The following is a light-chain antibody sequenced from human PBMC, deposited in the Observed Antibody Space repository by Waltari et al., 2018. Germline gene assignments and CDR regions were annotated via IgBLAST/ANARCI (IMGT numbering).Light chain of an antibody. CDR1: SWPSTYA. V-gene: IGLV4-69*01. CDR2: LNSDGSH. J-gene: IGLJ3*02. CDR3: QTWGTGIRV. Sequence: QLVLTQSPSASASLGASVKLTCPLSSWPSTYAIAWPQRQPGKGPRYLMKLNSDGSHSKGDGIPDRFSGSSSGAERYLTISSLQSEDEADYYCQTWGTGIRVFGGGTKLTVL.